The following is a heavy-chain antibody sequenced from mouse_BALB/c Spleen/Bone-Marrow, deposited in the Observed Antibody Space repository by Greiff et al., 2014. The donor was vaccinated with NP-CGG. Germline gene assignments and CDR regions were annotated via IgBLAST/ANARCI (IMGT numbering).Heavy chain of an antibody. J-gene: IGHJ2*01. Sequence: VMLVESGAELVRPGPSVKISCKASGYAFSTYWMNWVKQMPGQGLEWIGQIYPGDGDTNYNEKFKGKATLTADKSSSTASIQLSSLTSEDSAVYFCARVGFSFDYWGQGTTLTVSS. CDR2: IYPGDGDT. D-gene: IGHD3-1*01. CDR3: ARVGFSFDY. V-gene: IGHV1-80*01. CDR1: GYAFSTYW.